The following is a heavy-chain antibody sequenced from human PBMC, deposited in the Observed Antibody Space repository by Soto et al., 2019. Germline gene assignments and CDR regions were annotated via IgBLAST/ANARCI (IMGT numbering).Heavy chain of an antibody. CDR3: ARGVTLVRGVIHTPYFDY. J-gene: IGHJ4*02. Sequence: PSETLSLTCTVSGGSISSGGYYWSWIRQHPGKGLEWIGYIYYSGSTYYNPSLKSRVTISVDTSKNQFSLKLSSVTAADTAVYYCARGVTLVRGVIHTPYFDYWGQGALVTAPQ. D-gene: IGHD3-10*01. CDR2: IYYSGST. CDR1: GGSISSGGYY. V-gene: IGHV4-31*03.